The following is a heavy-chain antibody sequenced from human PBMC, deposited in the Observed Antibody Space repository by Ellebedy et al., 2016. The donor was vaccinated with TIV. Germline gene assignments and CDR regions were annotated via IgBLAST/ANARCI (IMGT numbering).Heavy chain of an antibody. CDR2: IIPILGIA. V-gene: IGHV1-69*04. D-gene: IGHD3-9*01. J-gene: IGHJ4*02. CDR1: GGTFSSYA. CDR3: ARGEWSILTGYYKWKYFDY. Sequence: AASVKVSCKASGGTFSSYAISWVRQAPGQGLEWMGRIIPILGIANYAQKFQGRVTITADKSTSTAYMELSSLRSEDTAVYYCARGEWSILTGYYKWKYFDYWGQGTLVTVSS.